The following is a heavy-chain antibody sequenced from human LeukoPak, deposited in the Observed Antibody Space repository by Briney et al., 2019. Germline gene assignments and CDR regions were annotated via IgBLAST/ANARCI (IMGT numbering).Heavy chain of an antibody. CDR2: ISGDSRTI. Sequence: GSLRLSCAVSGFTFNIYKMNWVRQAPGKGLEWVSAISGDSRTIYYADSVKGRFIISRDNAKNSLFMQMNSLRAEDTAVYYCAREKADNDLDYWGQGTLVTVSS. J-gene: IGHJ4*02. CDR3: AREKADNDLDY. V-gene: IGHV3-48*04. D-gene: IGHD3-3*01. CDR1: GFTFNIYK.